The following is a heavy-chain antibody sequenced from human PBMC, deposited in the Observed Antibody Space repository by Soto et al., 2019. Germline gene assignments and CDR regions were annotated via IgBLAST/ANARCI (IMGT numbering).Heavy chain of an antibody. J-gene: IGHJ3*01. CDR2: LSPYNGAT. D-gene: IGHD3-9*01. Sequence: HVQLVQSGAEVKKPGASLRVSCKASGYTFTDYYIHWVRQAPGQGLQWMGWLSPYNGATTYAQKLQDWVTMTRDTSISTASLDLRRLSSGDTAVYYCARAQELRSFDWSWGGGAVDVWGQGTMVTASS. CDR3: ARAQELRSFDWSWGGGAVDV. CDR1: GYTFTDYY. V-gene: IGHV1-2*04.